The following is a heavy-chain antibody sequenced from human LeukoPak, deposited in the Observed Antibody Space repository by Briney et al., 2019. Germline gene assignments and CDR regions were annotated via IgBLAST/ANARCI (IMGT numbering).Heavy chain of an antibody. CDR2: ITYDGSNK. Sequence: GGSLRLSCAASGFTFSSYGMHWVRQAPGKGLEWVAVITYDGSNKYYAGSVKGRFTISRDNPRNTLYLQMNSLRAEDTAVYYCAKDDDYGALGWGQGTLVTVST. CDR3: AKDDDYGALG. D-gene: IGHD4-17*01. J-gene: IGHJ4*02. V-gene: IGHV3-30*18. CDR1: GFTFSSYG.